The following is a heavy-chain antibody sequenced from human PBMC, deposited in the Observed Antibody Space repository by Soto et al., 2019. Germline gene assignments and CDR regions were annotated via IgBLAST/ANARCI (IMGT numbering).Heavy chain of an antibody. D-gene: IGHD1-1*01. V-gene: IGHV2-70*04. Sequence: SGPTLVNPTQTLTLTCTFSGFALSTSGMRVSWIRQPPGKALQWLARIDWDDDKFYTTSLRTRLTISKDTSKNQVVLTMTNMDPVDTATYYCAKTGTDGSWFDPWGQGTLVTVSS. J-gene: IGHJ5*02. CDR1: GFALSTSGMR. CDR3: AKTGTDGSWFDP. CDR2: IDWDDDK.